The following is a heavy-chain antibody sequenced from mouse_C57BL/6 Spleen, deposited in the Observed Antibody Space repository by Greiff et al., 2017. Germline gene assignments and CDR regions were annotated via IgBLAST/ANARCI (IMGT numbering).Heavy chain of an antibody. Sequence: VQLQQSGPELVKPGASVKISCKASGYAFSSSWMNWVKQRPGKGLEWIGRIYPGDGDTNYNGKFKGKATLTADKSSSTAYMQLSSLTSEDSAVYFCAATGTYAMDYWGQGTSVTVSS. J-gene: IGHJ4*01. CDR2: IYPGDGDT. V-gene: IGHV1-82*01. D-gene: IGHD4-1*01. CDR3: AATGTYAMDY. CDR1: GYAFSSSW.